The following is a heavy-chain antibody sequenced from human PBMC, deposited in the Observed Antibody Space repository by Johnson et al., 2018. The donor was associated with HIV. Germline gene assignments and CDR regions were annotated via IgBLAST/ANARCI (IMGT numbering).Heavy chain of an antibody. J-gene: IGHJ3*02. Sequence: QEQLVESGGGVVQPGRSLRLSCAASGFTFSSYGMHWVRQAPGKGLEWVAVISYDGSNKYYADSVKGRFTISRDNSKNTLYLQMNSLRAEDTAVYYCAKDYGWLVNSPDAFDIWGQGTMVTVSS. V-gene: IGHV3-30*18. CDR2: ISYDGSNK. CDR3: AKDYGWLVNSPDAFDI. D-gene: IGHD6-19*01. CDR1: GFTFSSYG.